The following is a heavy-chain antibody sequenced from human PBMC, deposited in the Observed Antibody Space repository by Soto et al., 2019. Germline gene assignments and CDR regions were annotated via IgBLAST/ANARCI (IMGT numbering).Heavy chain of an antibody. V-gene: IGHV1-3*01. CDR1: GYTFTSYG. J-gene: IGHJ6*02. CDR3: ARDSGYCSSTSCPAYYGMDV. CDR2: INAGNGNT. Sequence: ASVKVSCKASGYTFTSYGMHWVRQAPVQRLEWMGWINAGNGNTKYSQKFQGRVTITRDTSASTAYMELSSLRSEDTAVYYCARDSGYCSSTSCPAYYGMDVWGQGTTVTVSS. D-gene: IGHD2-2*01.